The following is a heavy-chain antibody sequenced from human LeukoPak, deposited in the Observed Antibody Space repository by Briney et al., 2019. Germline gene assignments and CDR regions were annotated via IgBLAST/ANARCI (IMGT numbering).Heavy chain of an antibody. CDR1: GFTFSSYS. CDR2: IKSKTDGATT. CDR3: STGLHDYDSGSYSFP. V-gene: IGHV3-15*01. J-gene: IGHJ5*02. D-gene: IGHD3-10*01. Sequence: GGSLRLSCAASGFTFSSYSMNWVRQAPGKGLEWVGRIKSKTDGATTEYAAPVKGRFTISRDDSKNTLYLQMNSLKTEDTAVYYCSTGLHDYDSGSYSFPWGQGTQVTVSS.